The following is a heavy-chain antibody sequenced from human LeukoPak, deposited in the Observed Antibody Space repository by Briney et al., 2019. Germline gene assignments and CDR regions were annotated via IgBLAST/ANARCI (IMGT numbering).Heavy chain of an antibody. Sequence: GGSLRLSCAASGFTLSSFAMSWVRQAPGKGLEWVSAISDSGGSTYYADSVKGRFTISRDNSKNTLYLQMNSLRAEDSAIYYCAKKYQLPTDAFDIWGQGTMVTVSS. CDR1: GFTLSSFA. CDR2: ISDSGGST. D-gene: IGHD2-2*01. V-gene: IGHV3-23*01. CDR3: AKKYQLPTDAFDI. J-gene: IGHJ3*02.